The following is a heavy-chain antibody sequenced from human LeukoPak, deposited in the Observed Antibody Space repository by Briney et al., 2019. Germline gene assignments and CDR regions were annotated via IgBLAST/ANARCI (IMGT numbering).Heavy chain of an antibody. CDR2: ISAYNGNT. J-gene: IGHJ6*02. CDR1: GYTFTSYG. Sequence: ASVKVSCKASGYTFTSYGISWVRQAPGQGLEWMGWISAYNGNTNYAQKLQGRVTMTTDTSTSTAFMELRSLRSDDTAVYYCARYSSSWYNRAMDVWGQGTTVTVSS. D-gene: IGHD6-13*01. V-gene: IGHV1-18*01. CDR3: ARYSSSWYNRAMDV.